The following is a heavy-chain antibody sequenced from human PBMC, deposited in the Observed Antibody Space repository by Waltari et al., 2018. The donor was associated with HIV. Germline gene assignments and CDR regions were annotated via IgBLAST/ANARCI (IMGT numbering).Heavy chain of an antibody. D-gene: IGHD3-9*01. CDR3: AGMYYDFLTGYLNWFDP. V-gene: IGHV1-2*06. CDR1: GYTFTGYY. J-gene: IGHJ5*02. Sequence: QVQLVQSGAEVKRPGASVKVSCKASGYTFTGYYIQWVRQAPGQGLDWMGRINPKSGGTNYAQKFQGRVTMTRDTSIGTAYMELRSLRSDDTAVYYCAGMYYDFLTGYLNWFDPWGQGTLVTVSS. CDR2: INPKSGGT.